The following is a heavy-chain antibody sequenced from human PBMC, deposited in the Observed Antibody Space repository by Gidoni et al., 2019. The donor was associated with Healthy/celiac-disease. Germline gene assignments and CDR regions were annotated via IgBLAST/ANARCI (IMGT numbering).Heavy chain of an antibody. CDR2: INHSGST. CDR1: GGSFSGYY. CDR3: ARMTPGNWNYQERRNTHRTMRLMRWFDP. V-gene: IGHV4-34*01. Sequence: QVQLQQWGAGLLKPSETLSLTCAVYGGSFSGYYWSWIRQPPGKGLEWIGEINHSGSTNYNPSLKSRVTISVDTSKNQFSLKLSSVTAADTAVYYCARMTPGNWNYQERRNTHRTMRLMRWFDPWGQGTLVTVSS. J-gene: IGHJ5*02. D-gene: IGHD1-7*01.